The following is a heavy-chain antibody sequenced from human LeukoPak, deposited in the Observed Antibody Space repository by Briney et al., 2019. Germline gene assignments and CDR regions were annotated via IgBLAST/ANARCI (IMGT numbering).Heavy chain of an antibody. D-gene: IGHD5-12*01. Sequence: GGSLRLSCAASGFTFITYWMHWVRQAPGKGLVWVSSISNSSSYIYYADSVKGRFTISGDNAKNSLYLQMNSLRAEDTAVYYCARDSGYDSFAFDIWGQRTMVTVSS. J-gene: IGHJ3*02. CDR3: ARDSGYDSFAFDI. CDR2: ISNSSSYI. V-gene: IGHV3-21*01. CDR1: GFTFITYW.